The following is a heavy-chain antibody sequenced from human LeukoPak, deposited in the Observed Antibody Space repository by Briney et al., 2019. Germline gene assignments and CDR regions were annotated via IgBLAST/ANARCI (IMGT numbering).Heavy chain of an antibody. V-gene: IGHV1-2*02. CDR1: GNTFTDYY. Sequence: ASVKVSCKASGNTFTDYYIHWVRQAPGQGLEWMGWINPNSGGTKYAQKFQGRVTMTTDTSISTAYMEMSRLTSDDTAVYYCARDAHNGYEFHDWFDPWGQGALVTVSS. CDR3: ARDAHNGYEFHDWFDP. D-gene: IGHD5-12*01. CDR2: INPNSGGT. J-gene: IGHJ5*02.